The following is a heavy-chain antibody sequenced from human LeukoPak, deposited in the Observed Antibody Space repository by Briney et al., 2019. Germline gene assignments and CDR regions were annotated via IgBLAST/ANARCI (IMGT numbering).Heavy chain of an antibody. J-gene: IGHJ4*02. D-gene: IGHD6-19*01. CDR2: ISGTGGTI. V-gene: IGHV3-48*03. CDR1: GFTFSSSE. Sequence: PGGSLRLSCAASGFTFSSSEMNWVRQGPGKGLEWISYISGTGGTIYCADSVKGRFSFSRDNAKRSLYLQMNSLRAEDTAVYYCAREASSGWDDYFDYWGQGTLVTVSS. CDR3: AREASSGWDDYFDY.